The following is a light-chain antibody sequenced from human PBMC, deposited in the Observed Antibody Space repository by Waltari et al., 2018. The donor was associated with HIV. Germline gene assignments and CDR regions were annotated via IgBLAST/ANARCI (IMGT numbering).Light chain of an antibody. CDR3: QQYYDTPWT. J-gene: IGKJ1*01. CDR1: QSVLYSSNNKNY. CDR2: WAS. Sequence: DIVMTQSPDSLVVSLAERATINCKSSQSVLYSSNNKNYLAWYQQKPGQPPKLLISWASTRESGVPDRFSVSGSGTDFTLTISSLQAEDVAVYYCQQYYDTPWTFGQGTKVEIK. V-gene: IGKV4-1*01.